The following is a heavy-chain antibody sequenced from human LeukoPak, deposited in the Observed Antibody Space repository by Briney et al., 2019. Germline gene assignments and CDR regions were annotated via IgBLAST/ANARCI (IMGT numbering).Heavy chain of an antibody. CDR3: AKSYFDYSTYYSYYFNL. Sequence: SETLSLTCTVSGVSISGGYWSWIRQPPGRGLEWVGYVYTSGSTNYNPSLKSRVTISVDTSKSQFALKLSSVTAADTAVYYCAKSYFDYSTYYSYYFNLWGQGALVTVSS. CDR2: VYTSGST. V-gene: IGHV4-4*09. CDR1: GVSISGGY. J-gene: IGHJ4*02. D-gene: IGHD4-11*01.